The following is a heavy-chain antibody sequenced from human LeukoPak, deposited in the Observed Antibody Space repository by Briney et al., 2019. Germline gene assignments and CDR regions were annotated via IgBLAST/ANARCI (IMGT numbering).Heavy chain of an antibody. J-gene: IGHJ4*02. Sequence: GGSLRLSCAASGFPFSDYAMTWVRQAPGKGLEWVAAISPSASHKYYADFVGGRFTISRDNSKNTLDLQMSSLRAEDTAVYYCAKVRWQQLVDFDYWGQGTLVTVSS. V-gene: IGHV3-23*01. D-gene: IGHD6-13*01. CDR2: ISPSASHK. CDR3: AKVRWQQLVDFDY. CDR1: GFPFSDYA.